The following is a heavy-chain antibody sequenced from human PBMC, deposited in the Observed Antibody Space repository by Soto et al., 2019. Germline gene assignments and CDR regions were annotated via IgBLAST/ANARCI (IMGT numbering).Heavy chain of an antibody. CDR3: AKDRSSTWTFDY. CDR2: ISYDGSDK. Sequence: QVQLVESGGGVVQPGRSLRLSCAASGLTFSSSGMHWVRQAPGKGLEWVAVISYDGSDKYYTDSGKGRFTISRDNSKNTLYLQMNSLRPEDTAVYYCAKDRSSTWTFDYWGQGTLVTVSS. J-gene: IGHJ4*02. V-gene: IGHV3-30*18. CDR1: GLTFSSSG. D-gene: IGHD6-13*01.